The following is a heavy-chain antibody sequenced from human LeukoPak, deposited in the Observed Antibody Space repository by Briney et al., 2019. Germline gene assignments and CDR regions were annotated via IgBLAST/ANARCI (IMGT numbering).Heavy chain of an antibody. CDR2: IKLDGSEK. CDR3: ARDFFAFGGVIALLDY. Sequence: GGTLRLSCAASGFTFSSYWMSWVRQAPGKGLEWVANIKLDGSEKYYVDSVKGRFTISRDNAKKSLYLQMNSLRDEDTAVYYCARDFFAFGGVIALLDYWGQGTLVTVSS. D-gene: IGHD3-16*02. J-gene: IGHJ4*02. V-gene: IGHV3-7*01. CDR1: GFTFSSYW.